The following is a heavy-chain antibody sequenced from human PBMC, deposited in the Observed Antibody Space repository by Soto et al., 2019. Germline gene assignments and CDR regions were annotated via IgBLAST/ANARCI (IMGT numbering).Heavy chain of an antibody. Sequence: QVQLQESGPGLVKPSETLSLTCTVSGGFVSGIYHYWSWIRQPPGKGLEWIGYIYYSGTTNYNPSLKSRVTISVDTSKNQFSLKLSSVTAADTAVYYCARVLQKDGGLLSNYYYGLDVWGQGTTVTVSS. CDR1: GGFVSGIYHY. V-gene: IGHV4-61*01. D-gene: IGHD4-4*01. J-gene: IGHJ6*02. CDR2: IYYSGTT. CDR3: ARVLQKDGGLLSNYYYGLDV.